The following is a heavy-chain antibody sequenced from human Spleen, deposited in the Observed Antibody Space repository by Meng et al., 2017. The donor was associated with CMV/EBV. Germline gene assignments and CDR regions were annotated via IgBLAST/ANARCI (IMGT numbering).Heavy chain of an antibody. Sequence: GESLKISCAASGFTFSAFAFYWVRQAPGKGLGWVAAISYDGKNKYFADSVKGRFTISRDNAKNSLFLHMNSLRAEDTAVYYCARDRGIASAGTGFDYWGQGTLVTVSS. CDR1: GFTFSAFA. D-gene: IGHD6-13*01. CDR3: ARDRGIASAGTGFDY. J-gene: IGHJ4*02. CDR2: ISYDGKNK. V-gene: IGHV3-30*04.